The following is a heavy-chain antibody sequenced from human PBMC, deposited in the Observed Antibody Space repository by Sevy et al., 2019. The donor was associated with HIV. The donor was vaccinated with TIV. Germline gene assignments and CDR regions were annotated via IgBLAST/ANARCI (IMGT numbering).Heavy chain of an antibody. J-gene: IGHJ1*01. CDR2: VIPIFGTS. CDR1: GGIFSSHA. CDR3: ARPPLHKTGHRYFQH. D-gene: IGHD1-20*01. V-gene: IGHV1-69*06. Sequence: ASVKVSCKASGGIFSSHAISWVRQAPGQGLEWMGGVIPIFGTSNYARKFQGRVTITADISATTAYMELSGLRPDDTAVYYSARPPLHKTGHRYFQHWGQGTLVTVSS.